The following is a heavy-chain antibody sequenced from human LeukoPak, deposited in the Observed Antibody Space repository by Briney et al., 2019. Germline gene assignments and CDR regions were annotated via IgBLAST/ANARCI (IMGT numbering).Heavy chain of an antibody. CDR2: IYYSGRT. Sequence: SETLSLTCSVSGDSVSRSDAYWDWIRQPPGKGLEWIGTIYYSGRTYYSPSLRSRVTMSVDPSNNQFSLNLRSVTAADTALYYCARRRYYDGSGYLEWGQGTLLSVSS. J-gene: IGHJ1*01. V-gene: IGHV4-39*01. CDR1: GDSVSRSDAY. CDR3: ARRRYYDGSGYLE. D-gene: IGHD3-22*01.